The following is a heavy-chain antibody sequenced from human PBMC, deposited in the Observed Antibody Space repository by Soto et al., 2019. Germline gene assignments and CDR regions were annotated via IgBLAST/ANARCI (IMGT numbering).Heavy chain of an antibody. D-gene: IGHD5-18*01. J-gene: IGHJ6*02. CDR3: ARVRQPYGMDV. CDR2: INPSGGST. V-gene: IGHV1-46*01. Sequence: ASVEVSCKASGYTFTSYYMHWVRQAPGQGLEWMGIINPSGGSTSYAQKFQGRVTMTRDTSTSTVYMELSSLRSEDTAVYYCARVRQPYGMDVWGQGTTVTVSS. CDR1: GYTFTSYY.